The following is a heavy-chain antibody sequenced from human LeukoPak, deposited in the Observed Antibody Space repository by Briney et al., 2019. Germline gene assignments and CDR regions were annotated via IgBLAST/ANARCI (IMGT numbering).Heavy chain of an antibody. V-gene: IGHV4-31*03. CDR1: GGSISSGGYY. D-gene: IGHD6-19*01. CDR3: AREGFGSGIRRYFDY. CDR2: THYSGST. J-gene: IGHJ4*02. Sequence: SQTLSLTCTVSGGSISSGGYYWSWIRQHPGKGLEWIGYTHYSGSTYYNPSLKSRVTISVDTSKSQFSLKLSSVTAADTAVYYCAREGFGSGIRRYFDYWGQGTLVTVSS.